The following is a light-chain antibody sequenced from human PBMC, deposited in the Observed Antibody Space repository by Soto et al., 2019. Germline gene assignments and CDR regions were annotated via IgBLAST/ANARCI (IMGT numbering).Light chain of an antibody. CDR2: GAS. J-gene: IGKJ1*01. CDR1: QSVSSN. CDR3: QQYNNWPKT. Sequence: EIVVTQSPATLSVSPGERATLSCRASQSVSSNLAWYQQKPGQAPRLLIYGASTRATGIPAGFSGSGSGTEFTLTISSLQSEDFAVYYCQQYNNWPKTFGQGTKVEIK. V-gene: IGKV3-15*01.